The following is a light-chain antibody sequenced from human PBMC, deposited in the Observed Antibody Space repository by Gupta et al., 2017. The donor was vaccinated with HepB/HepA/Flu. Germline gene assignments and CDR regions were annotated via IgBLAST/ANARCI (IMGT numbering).Light chain of an antibody. CDR1: SSNIGENY. CDR2: RDT. V-gene: IGLV1-47*01. CDR3: ASWDDSLSGAV. Sequence: SVLTQPPSASPTPGRRGVISCAVSSSNIGENYVYWYQQFPGTAPKVLIFRDTQRPSGVPDRFSGSKSGTSASLAISGLRTEDEANYYCASWDDSLSGAVFGGGTKVTVL. J-gene: IGLJ2*01.